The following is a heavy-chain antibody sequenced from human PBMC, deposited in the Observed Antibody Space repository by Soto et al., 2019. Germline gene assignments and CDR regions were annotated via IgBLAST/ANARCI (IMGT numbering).Heavy chain of an antibody. CDR1: GYSCTRYS. V-gene: IGHV7-4-1*01. Sequence: QVQLVQSGSESMQPGASVKVSCKGFGYSCTRYSINWLRQAPGQGLEWMGWINPNTGNPTYDQGFTGWFVFSVGTSVTTVYLQIFSLKADDSAVYYCARDRASGSFDYWGQGTLVTASS. CDR3: ARDRASGSFDY. D-gene: IGHD1-26*01. J-gene: IGHJ4*02. CDR2: INPNTGNP.